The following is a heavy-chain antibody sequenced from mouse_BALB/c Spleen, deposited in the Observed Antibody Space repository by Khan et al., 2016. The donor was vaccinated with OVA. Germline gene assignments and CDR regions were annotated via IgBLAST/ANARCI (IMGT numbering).Heavy chain of an antibody. CDR3: ARDHGNTYEYFDY. D-gene: IGHD1-1*01. J-gene: IGHJ2*01. Sequence: QVRLQQSGPGLVAPSQSLSITCTVSGFSLTSYGVHWVRQPPGKGLEWLGIIWAGGSTNYNSALMSRLSISKDNSKSQVFVKMISLQTDDTAMYYCARDHGNTYEYFDYGGQGTTLTVSS. CDR2: IWAGGST. V-gene: IGHV2-9*02. CDR1: GFSLTSYG.